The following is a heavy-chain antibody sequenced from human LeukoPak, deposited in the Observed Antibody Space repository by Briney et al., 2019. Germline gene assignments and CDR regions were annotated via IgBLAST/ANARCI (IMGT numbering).Heavy chain of an antibody. CDR1: GFTFSGYA. CDR2: ISGSGGST. CDR3: AKAQNHDCGDYAPWYYYYYMDV. D-gene: IGHD4-17*01. J-gene: IGHJ6*03. V-gene: IGHV3-23*01. Sequence: GGSLRLSCAPSGFTFSGYAMSWVSQAPGKGLEWVSAISGSGGSTYYADSAKGQFTISRDNSKNTLYLQMNSLRAEDTAVYYCAKAQNHDCGDYAPWYYYYYMDVWGKGTRVTVSS.